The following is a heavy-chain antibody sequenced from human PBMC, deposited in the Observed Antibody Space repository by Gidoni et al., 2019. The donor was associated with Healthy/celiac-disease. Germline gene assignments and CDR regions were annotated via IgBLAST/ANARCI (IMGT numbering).Heavy chain of an antibody. V-gene: IGHV4-59*01. CDR3: ARELETYYYDSSGPWAFDI. CDR2: IYYSGST. J-gene: IGHJ3*02. Sequence: GLEWIGYIYYSGSTNYNPSLKSRVTISVDTSKNQFSLKLSSVTAADTAVYYCARELETYYYDSSGPWAFDIWGQGTMVTVSS. D-gene: IGHD3-22*01.